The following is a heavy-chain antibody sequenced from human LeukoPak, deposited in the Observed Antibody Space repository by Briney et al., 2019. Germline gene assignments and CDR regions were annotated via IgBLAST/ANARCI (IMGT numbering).Heavy chain of an antibody. V-gene: IGHV4-34*01. CDR3: ARAGAYSSGSDY. J-gene: IGHJ4*02. D-gene: IGHD6-19*01. CDR2: INHSGST. Sequence: PSETLSRTCAVYGGSFSGYYWSWIRQPPGKGLEWIGEINHSGSTNYNPSLKSRVTISVDTSKNQFSLKLSSVTAADTAVYYCARAGAYSSGSDYWGQGTLVTVSS. CDR1: GGSFSGYY.